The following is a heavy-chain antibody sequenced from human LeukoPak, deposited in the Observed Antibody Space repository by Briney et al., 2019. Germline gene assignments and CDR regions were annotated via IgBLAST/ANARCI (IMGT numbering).Heavy chain of an antibody. CDR1: GFTFSDYY. J-gene: IGHJ5*02. CDR2: ISSSGSTI. V-gene: IGHV3-11*01. CDR3: AKDQGSGWAYNWFDP. D-gene: IGHD6-19*01. Sequence: GGSLRLSCAASGFTFSDYYMSWIRQAPGKGLEWVSYISSSGSTIYYADSVKGRFTISRDNAKNSLYLQMNSLRAEDTAVYHCAKDQGSGWAYNWFDPWGQGTLVTVSS.